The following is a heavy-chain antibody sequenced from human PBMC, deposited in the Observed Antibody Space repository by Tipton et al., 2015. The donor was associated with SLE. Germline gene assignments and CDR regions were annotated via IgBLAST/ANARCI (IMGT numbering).Heavy chain of an antibody. D-gene: IGHD1-14*01. J-gene: IGHJ6*03. CDR1: GYTLTEVS. CDR2: FDPEDGEI. Sequence: QVQLVQSGAEVKMPGASVKVSCKVSGYTLTEVSIHWVRQAPGKGLEWMGGFDPEDGEIITTQKFQGRVTMTEDTSTDTAYMELSSLRSEDTAVYFCARDHHLYYYYYMDVWGKGTTVTVSS. CDR3: ARDHHLYYYYYMDV. V-gene: IGHV1-24*01.